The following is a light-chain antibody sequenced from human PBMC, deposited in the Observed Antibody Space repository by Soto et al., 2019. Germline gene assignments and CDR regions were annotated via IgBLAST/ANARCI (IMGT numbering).Light chain of an antibody. CDR2: EVS. CDR3: SSYTSSNTLV. V-gene: IGLV2-14*01. J-gene: IGLJ2*01. CDR1: SSDVGAYNY. Sequence: QSALTQPASVSGSPGQSITISCTGTSSDVGAYNYVSWYQQPPGKAPKLMIFEVSDRPSGVSNRFSGSKSGNTASLIISGLQAEDEADYYCSSYTSSNTLVFGGGTKLTVL.